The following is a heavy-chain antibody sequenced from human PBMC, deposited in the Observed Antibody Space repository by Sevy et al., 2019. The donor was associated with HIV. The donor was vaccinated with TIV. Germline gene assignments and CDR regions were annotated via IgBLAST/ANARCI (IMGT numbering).Heavy chain of an antibody. D-gene: IGHD2-15*01. CDR2: ISPHNGDT. Sequence: ASVKVSCKVSGYTFSTYRITWVRQAPGQGLEWMGRISPHNGDTNYAQKVQGRVTMITDTSTSTAYMELRSLRSDDTAVYYCARAYCSGGRCYSLAYWGQGTLVTVSS. CDR1: GYTFSTYR. J-gene: IGHJ4*02. V-gene: IGHV1-18*01. CDR3: ARAYCSGGRCYSLAY.